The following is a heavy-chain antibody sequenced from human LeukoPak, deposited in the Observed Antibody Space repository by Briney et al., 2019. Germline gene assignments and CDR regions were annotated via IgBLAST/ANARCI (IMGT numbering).Heavy chain of an antibody. CDR3: AKGGIYRGYYYYMDV. Sequence: PGGSLRLSCAASGFTFGNAWMSWVRQAPGKGLEWVSYISSSGSAIYYADSVKGRFTISRDNAKNSLYLQMNSLRGEDTVLYYCAKGGIYRGYYYYMDVWGKGTTVTISS. D-gene: IGHD6-13*01. CDR1: GFTFGNAW. CDR2: ISSSGSAI. J-gene: IGHJ6*03. V-gene: IGHV3-11*01.